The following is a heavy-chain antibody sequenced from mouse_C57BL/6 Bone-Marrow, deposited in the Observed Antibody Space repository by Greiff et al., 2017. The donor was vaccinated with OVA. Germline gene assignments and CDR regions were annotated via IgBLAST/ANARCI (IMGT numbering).Heavy chain of an antibody. CDR1: GYTFTSYW. J-gene: IGHJ4*01. CDR3: AYYGSSSYGYAMDD. V-gene: IGHV1-64*01. D-gene: IGHD1-1*01. CDR2: IHPNSGST. Sequence: QVQLQQSGAELVKPGASVKLSCKASGYTFTSYWMHWVKQRPGQGLEWIGMIHPNSGSTNYNEKFQSKATLTVDKSSSTDYMQLSSLTSEDSAVYYWAYYGSSSYGYAMDDWGKGTSVTVSS.